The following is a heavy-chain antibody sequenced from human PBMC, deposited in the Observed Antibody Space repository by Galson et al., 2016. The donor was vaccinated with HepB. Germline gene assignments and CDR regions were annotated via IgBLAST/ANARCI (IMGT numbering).Heavy chain of an antibody. Sequence: ISGDSVSSNSAAWNWIKQSPSRGLEWLGRTYYRSKWYNDYPVSVKSRIIINPDTSKNQFSLQLKSVTPEVTAVYYCGRGYARGIDYWGQGILVTVSS. D-gene: IGHD5-12*01. CDR3: GRGYARGIDY. CDR2: TYYRSKWYN. V-gene: IGHV6-1*01. CDR1: GDSVSSNSAA. J-gene: IGHJ4*02.